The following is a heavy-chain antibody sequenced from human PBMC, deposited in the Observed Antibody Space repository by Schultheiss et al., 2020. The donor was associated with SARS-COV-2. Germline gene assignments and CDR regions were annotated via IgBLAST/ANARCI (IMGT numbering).Heavy chain of an antibody. CDR3: SAYTSGWYDNY. CDR1: GFTFSGSA. V-gene: IGHV3-7*01. CDR2: IKQDGSQK. D-gene: IGHD6-19*01. J-gene: IGHJ4*02. Sequence: GGSLRLSCAASGFTFSGSAMHWVRQAPGKGLEWVANIKQDGSQKYYVDSVKGRFTISRDNAKSSLYLQMNSLRAEDTAVYYCSAYTSGWYDNYWGQGTLVTVSS.